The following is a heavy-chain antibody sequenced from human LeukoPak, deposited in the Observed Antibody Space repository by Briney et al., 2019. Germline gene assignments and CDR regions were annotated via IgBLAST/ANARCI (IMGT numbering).Heavy chain of an antibody. CDR1: GFTFSDYY. Sequence: GGSLRLSCAASGFTFSDYYMSWIRQAPGKGLEWVSYISSSGSTIYYADSVKGRFTISRDNAKNSLYLQMNSLRAEDTAVYYCARAGRWIQLWLLYDWDQGTLVTVSS. CDR3: ARAGRWIQLWLLYD. CDR2: ISSSGSTI. D-gene: IGHD5-18*01. V-gene: IGHV3-11*01. J-gene: IGHJ4*02.